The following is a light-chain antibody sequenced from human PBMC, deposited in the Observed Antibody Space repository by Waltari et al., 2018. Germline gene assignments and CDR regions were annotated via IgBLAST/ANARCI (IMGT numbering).Light chain of an antibody. J-gene: IGLJ3*02. CDR2: GNI. Sequence: QSVLTQPPSVSGAPGQRVPISCTGSSSNIGAGYDVHWYQQLPGTAPKLLIYGNINRPSGVPDRFSGSKSGTSASLAITGLQAEDEADYYCQSYDNSLSGWVFGGGTKLTVL. CDR1: SSNIGAGYD. V-gene: IGLV1-40*01. CDR3: QSYDNSLSGWV.